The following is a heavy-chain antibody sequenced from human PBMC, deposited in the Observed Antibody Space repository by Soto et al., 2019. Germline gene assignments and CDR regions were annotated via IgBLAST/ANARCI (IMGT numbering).Heavy chain of an antibody. CDR2: ISGSGGST. CDR3: AKDRSEDYDSSGYYHDAFDI. D-gene: IGHD3-22*01. V-gene: IGHV3-23*01. Sequence: EVQLLESGGGLVQPGGSLRLSRAASGFTFSSYAMSWVRQAPGKGLEWVSAISGSGGSTYYADSVKGRFTISRDNSKNTLYLQMNSLRAEDTAVYYCAKDRSEDYDSSGYYHDAFDIWGQGTMVTVSS. CDR1: GFTFSSYA. J-gene: IGHJ3*02.